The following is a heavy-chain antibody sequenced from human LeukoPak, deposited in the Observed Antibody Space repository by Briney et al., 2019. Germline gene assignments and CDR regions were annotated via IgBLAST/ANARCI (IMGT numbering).Heavy chain of an antibody. CDR1: GYSFFRYW. CDR3: ASAIFGVVTRDAGRYYYYYGMDV. D-gene: IGHD3-3*01. CDR2: VYPGDSDT. J-gene: IGHJ6*02. Sequence: GESLKISCQASGYSFFRYWIGWVRQMPGKGLEWMGIVYPGDSDTRYSPSFQGQVTISADRSVSTVYLQWSSLQASDTAMYYCASAIFGVVTRDAGRYYYYYGMDVWGQGTTVTVSS. V-gene: IGHV5-51*01.